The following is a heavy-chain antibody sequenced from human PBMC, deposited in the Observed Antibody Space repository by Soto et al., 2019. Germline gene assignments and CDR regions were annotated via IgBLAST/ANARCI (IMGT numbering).Heavy chain of an antibody. CDR1: GFTFSGSA. Sequence: GGSLRLSCAASGFTFSGSAMHWVRQASGKGLVWVGRIRSKANSYATAYAASVKGRFTISRDDSKNTAYLQMNSLKTEDTAVYYCTRHDSNYDFWSGSPPRYGMDVWGQGTTVTVSS. J-gene: IGHJ6*02. CDR3: TRHDSNYDFWSGSPPRYGMDV. V-gene: IGHV3-73*01. CDR2: IRSKANSYAT. D-gene: IGHD3-3*01.